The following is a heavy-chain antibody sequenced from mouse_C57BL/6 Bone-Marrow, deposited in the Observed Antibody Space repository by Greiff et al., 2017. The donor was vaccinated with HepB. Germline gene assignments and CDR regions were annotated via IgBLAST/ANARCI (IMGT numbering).Heavy chain of an antibody. CDR3: AREAFYYDYDNYAMDY. CDR2: ISYDGSN. V-gene: IGHV3-6*01. D-gene: IGHD2-4*01. CDR1: GYSITSGYY. Sequence: VQLKESGPGLVKPSQSLSLTCSVTGYSITSGYYWNWIRQFPGNKLEWMGYISYDGSNNYNPSLKNRISITRDTSKNQFFLKLNSVTTEDTATYYCAREAFYYDYDNYAMDYWGQGTSVTVSS. J-gene: IGHJ4*01.